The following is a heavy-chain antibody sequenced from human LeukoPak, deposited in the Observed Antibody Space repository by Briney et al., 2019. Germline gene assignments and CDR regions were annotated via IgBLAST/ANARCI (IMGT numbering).Heavy chain of an antibody. J-gene: IGHJ4*02. D-gene: IGHD3-16*01. CDR2: IYYSGST. CDR1: GGSISSSSYY. CDR3: ARQIMITFGGVMGKPLDY. Sequence: PSETLSLTCTVSGGSISSSSYYWGWIRQPPGKGLEWIGSIYYSGSTYYNPSLKSRVTISVDTSKNQFSLKLSSVTAADTAVYYCARQIMITFGGVMGKPLDYWGQGTLVTVSS. V-gene: IGHV4-39*01.